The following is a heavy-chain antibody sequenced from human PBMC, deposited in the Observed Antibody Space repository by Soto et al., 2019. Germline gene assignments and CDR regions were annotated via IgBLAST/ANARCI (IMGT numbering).Heavy chain of an antibody. Sequence: PSETLSLTCTVSGGSVSSGSYYWSWIRQPPGKGLEWIGYIYYSGSTNYNPSLKSRVTISVDTSKNQFSLKLSSVTAADTAVYYCAKSSIYYYDSSGYYGLAFDIWGRGTMVTVSS. V-gene: IGHV4-61*01. CDR3: AKSSIYYYDSSGYYGLAFDI. CDR2: IYYSGST. CDR1: GGSVSSGSYY. D-gene: IGHD3-22*01. J-gene: IGHJ3*02.